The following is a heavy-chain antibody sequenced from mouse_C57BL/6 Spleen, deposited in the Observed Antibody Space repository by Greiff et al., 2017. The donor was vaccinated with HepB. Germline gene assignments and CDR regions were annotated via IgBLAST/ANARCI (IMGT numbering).Heavy chain of an antibody. D-gene: IGHD2-5*01. V-gene: IGHV1-64*01. CDR1: GYTFTSYW. CDR3: ARDYSKDAMDY. J-gene: IGHJ4*01. CDR2: IHPNSGST. Sequence: VKLQQPGAELVKPGASVKLSCKASGYTFTSYWMHWVKQRPGQGLEWIGMIHPNSGSTNYNEKFKSKATLTVDKSSSTAYMQLSSLTSEDSAVYYCARDYSKDAMDYWGQGTSVTVSS.